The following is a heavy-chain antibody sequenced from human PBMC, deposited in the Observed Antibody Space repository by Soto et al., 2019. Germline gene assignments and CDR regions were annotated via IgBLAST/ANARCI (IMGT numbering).Heavy chain of an antibody. CDR3: MTSGTTHDY. CDR2: IKQDGSQK. CDR1: GFTLSSYW. D-gene: IGHD4-17*01. Sequence: EVQLVESGGGLVQPGGSLRLSCAASGFTLSSYWMNWVRLAPGKGLEWVANIKQDGSQKNYVDSVKGRFTISRDNAKNSMYLQMSSLRAEDTAVYYCMTSGTTHDYWGQGTVVTVSS. J-gene: IGHJ4*02. V-gene: IGHV3-7*01.